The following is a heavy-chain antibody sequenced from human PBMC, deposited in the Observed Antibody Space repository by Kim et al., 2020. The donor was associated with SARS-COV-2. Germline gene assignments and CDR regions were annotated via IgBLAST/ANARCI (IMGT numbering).Heavy chain of an antibody. CDR3: ARDRISADFARNFDY. V-gene: IGHV4-39*07. J-gene: IGHJ4*02. Sequence: PSLKSRVTISVDTSKNQFSLKLSSVTAADTAVYYCARDRISADFARNFDYWGQGTLVTVSS. D-gene: IGHD3-3*01.